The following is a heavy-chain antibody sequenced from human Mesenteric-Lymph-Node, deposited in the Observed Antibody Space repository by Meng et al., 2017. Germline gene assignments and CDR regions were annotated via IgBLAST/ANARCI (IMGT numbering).Heavy chain of an antibody. CDR1: GYTFTSYD. V-gene: IGHV1-8*03. D-gene: IGHD5-12*01. CDR2: MNPNSGNT. CDR3: ARGVAIYRRKPLRYYGMDV. Sequence: ASVKVSCKASGYTFTSYDINWVRQATGQGLEWMGWMNPNSGNTGYAQKFQGRVTITRNTSISTAYMELSSLRSEDTAVYYCARGVAIYRRKPLRYYGMDVWGQGTTVTVSS. J-gene: IGHJ6*02.